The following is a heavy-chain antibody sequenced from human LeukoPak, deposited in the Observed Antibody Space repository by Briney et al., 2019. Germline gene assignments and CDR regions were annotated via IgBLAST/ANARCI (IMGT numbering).Heavy chain of an antibody. J-gene: IGHJ4*02. Sequence: ASVKVSCKASGYTFTGYYMHWVRQAPGQGLEWMGWINPNSGGTNYAQKFQGRVTMTRDTSISTAYMELSRLRSDDTAVYYCARDLEYYYGSSGYYYSDWGQGTLVTVSS. CDR3: ARDLEYYYGSSGYYYSD. CDR2: INPNSGGT. CDR1: GYTFTGYY. D-gene: IGHD3-22*01. V-gene: IGHV1-2*02.